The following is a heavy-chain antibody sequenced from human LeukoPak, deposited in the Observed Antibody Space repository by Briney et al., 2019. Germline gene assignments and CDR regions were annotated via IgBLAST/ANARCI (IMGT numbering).Heavy chain of an antibody. J-gene: IGHJ5*02. D-gene: IGHD3-22*01. V-gene: IGHV2-5*02. Sequence: ESGPTLANPAHGLTLTCTFSRFVLTTSGVGVGWIRQPPGKALEWLALINWDDQKVYSPSLRSRLSITKDTSKNQVVLTMTNVDPVDTATYYCAHRRDSSGYQYRWWFAPWGQGTLVTVSS. CDR1: RFVLTTSGVG. CDR2: INWDDQK. CDR3: AHRRDSSGYQYRWWFAP.